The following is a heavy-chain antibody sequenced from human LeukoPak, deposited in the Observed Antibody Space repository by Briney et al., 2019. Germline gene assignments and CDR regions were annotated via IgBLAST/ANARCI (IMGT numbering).Heavy chain of an antibody. J-gene: IGHJ4*02. Sequence: GGSLRLSCAASGFTVSRNHFGWVRQAPGKGPEWVSIIESGGTTYYADSVKGRFTISRDNSKNTLYLQLNSLRVDDTAVEYCARREEWELLRSRSYYFDYWGQGTLVAVSS. D-gene: IGHD1-26*01. V-gene: IGHV3-66*01. CDR1: GFTVSRNH. CDR2: IESGGTT. CDR3: ARREEWELLRSRSYYFDY.